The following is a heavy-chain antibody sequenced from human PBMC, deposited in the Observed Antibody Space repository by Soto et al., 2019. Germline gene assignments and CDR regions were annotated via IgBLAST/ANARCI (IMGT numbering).Heavy chain of an antibody. CDR3: AIAAAGVYGWFDP. J-gene: IGHJ5*02. CDR2: IYSGGSP. D-gene: IGHD6-13*01. V-gene: IGHV3-53*04. Sequence: EVQLVESGGGLVQPGGSLRLSCAASGFTVSSNNMSWVRQAPGKRLEWVPVIYSGGSPYYADSVKGRFTISRHNSKNTLYLQMNSLRAEDTAVYYCAIAAAGVYGWFDPWGQGTLVTVSS. CDR1: GFTVSSNN.